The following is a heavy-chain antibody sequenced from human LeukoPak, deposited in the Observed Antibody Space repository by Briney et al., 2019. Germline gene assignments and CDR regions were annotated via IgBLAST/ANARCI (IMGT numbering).Heavy chain of an antibody. CDR3: ARETRIAAAGNFDY. J-gene: IGHJ4*02. D-gene: IGHD6-13*01. CDR2: IYPGDSDT. V-gene: IGHV5-51*01. CDR1: GYSFTSYW. Sequence: GESLKISCQGSGYSFTSYWIGWVRQMPGKGLEWMGIIYPGDSDTRYSPSFQGQVTISADKSISTAYMQWSSLKASDTAMYYCARETRIAAAGNFDYWGQGTLVTVSS.